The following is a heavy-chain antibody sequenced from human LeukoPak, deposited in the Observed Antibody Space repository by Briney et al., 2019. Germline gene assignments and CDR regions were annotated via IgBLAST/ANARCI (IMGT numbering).Heavy chain of an antibody. D-gene: IGHD1-26*01. J-gene: IGHJ4*02. CDR2: ITYDGYYK. CDR1: GFTFTSYG. CDR3: ASQPSGSYYDAYDY. Sequence: HPGGSLRLSCAASGFTFTSYGMHWVRQSPGKGLEWVALITYDGYYKYYSDSVKGRFTISSDTSKNTLYLQMNSLRAEDTAVYYCASQPSGSYYDAYDYWGQGTLVTVSS. V-gene: IGHV3-30*03.